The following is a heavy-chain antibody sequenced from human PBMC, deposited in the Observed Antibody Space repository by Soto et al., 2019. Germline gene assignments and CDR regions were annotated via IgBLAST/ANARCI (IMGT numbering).Heavy chain of an antibody. V-gene: IGHV3-23*01. J-gene: IGHJ4*02. CDR1: GFTFSSYA. CDR2: ISGSGAST. Sequence: PGGSLRLSCAAAGFTFSSYAMSWVRQAPGKGLEWVSAISGSGASTYYADSVKGRFTISRDNSKDTLYLQMNSLRAEDTAVYYCARRAVAGLSWFDYWGQGTLVTVSS. CDR3: ARRAVAGLSWFDY. D-gene: IGHD6-19*01.